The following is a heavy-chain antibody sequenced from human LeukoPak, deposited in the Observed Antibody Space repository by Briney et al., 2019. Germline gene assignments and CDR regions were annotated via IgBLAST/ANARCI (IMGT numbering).Heavy chain of an antibody. Sequence: GKSLRLSCAASGFIFSSYAMHWVRQAPGKGLEWVALISYDGSNTYYADSVKGRFTISRDNSKNTLYLQMNSLTADDTAVYYCARDWSSKYPYYYGMDVWGQGTTVTVSS. D-gene: IGHD4-11*01. CDR3: ARDWSSKYPYYYGMDV. CDR1: GFIFSSYA. CDR2: ISYDGSNT. V-gene: IGHV3-30-3*01. J-gene: IGHJ6*02.